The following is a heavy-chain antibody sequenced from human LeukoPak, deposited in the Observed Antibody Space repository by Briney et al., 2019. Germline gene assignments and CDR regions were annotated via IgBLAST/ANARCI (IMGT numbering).Heavy chain of an antibody. CDR2: ISADNHNT. CDR3: ARDRRGYSAYDGEGFDY. Sequence: ASVKVSCKASGYIFANYGFIWVRQAPGQGLEWMGWISADNHNTKCAQKFQDRVAMTDDRSTSTVYMELRSLRSDDTAVYYCARDRRGYSAYDGEGFDYWGQGTLVTVSS. D-gene: IGHD5-12*01. J-gene: IGHJ4*02. V-gene: IGHV1-18*04. CDR1: GYIFANYG.